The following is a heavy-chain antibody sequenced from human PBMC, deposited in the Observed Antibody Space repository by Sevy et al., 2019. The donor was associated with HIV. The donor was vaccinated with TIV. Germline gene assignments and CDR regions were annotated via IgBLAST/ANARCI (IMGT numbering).Heavy chain of an antibody. V-gene: IGHV3-74*01. D-gene: IGHD6-25*01. J-gene: IGHJ1*01. Sequence: GGSLRLSCAATGFTFGNHWMHWVRQVPGQGLVWVSRINSDGRITDYADSVKGRFAISRDNAKSTVYLQMDNQRVDDTAVYYCAGGTAGVSQYWGQGALVTVSS. CDR1: GFTFGNHW. CDR2: INSDGRIT. CDR3: AGGTAGVSQY.